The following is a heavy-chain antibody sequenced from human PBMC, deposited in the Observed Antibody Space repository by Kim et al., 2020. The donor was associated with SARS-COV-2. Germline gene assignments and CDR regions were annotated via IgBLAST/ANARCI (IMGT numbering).Heavy chain of an antibody. CDR3: ARARITMIVVVTHFDY. CDR2: IYYSGST. D-gene: IGHD3-22*01. CDR1: GGSISSGDYY. J-gene: IGHJ4*02. V-gene: IGHV4-30-4*01. Sequence: SETLSLTCTVYGGSISSGDYYWSWIRQPPGKGLEWIGYIYYSGSTYYNPSLKSRVTISVDTSKNQFSLKLSSVTAADTAVYYCARARITMIVVVTHFDYWGQGTLGTVSS.